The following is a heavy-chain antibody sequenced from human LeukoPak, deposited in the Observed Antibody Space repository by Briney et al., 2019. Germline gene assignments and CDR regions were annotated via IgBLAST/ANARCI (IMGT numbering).Heavy chain of an antibody. J-gene: IGHJ4*02. D-gene: IGHD3-16*01. V-gene: IGHV1-18*01. CDR2: ISVHNGDT. CDR3: ARDQYDSVWGSHPPYFDY. Sequence: ASVKVSCKASGYTFSSYGISWVRQAPGQGLEWMGWISVHNGDTKYAQKFQDRVIMTTDTSTSTAYMELWGLRSDDTAVYYCARDQYDSVWGSHPPYFDYWGQGTLVTVSS. CDR1: GYTFSSYG.